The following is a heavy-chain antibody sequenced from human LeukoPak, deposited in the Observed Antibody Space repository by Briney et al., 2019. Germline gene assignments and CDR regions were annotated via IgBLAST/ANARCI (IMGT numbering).Heavy chain of an antibody. CDR3: ARGGSSWYEIVDY. D-gene: IGHD6-13*01. CDR2: IYYSGST. CDR1: GGSISSYY. J-gene: IGHJ4*02. V-gene: IGHV4-59*01. Sequence: PSETLSLTCTVSGGSISSYYWSWIRQPPGKGLEWIGYIYYSGSTNYNPSLKSRVTISVDTSKNQFSLKLSSVTAADTAVYYCARGGSSWYEIVDYWGQGTLVTVSS.